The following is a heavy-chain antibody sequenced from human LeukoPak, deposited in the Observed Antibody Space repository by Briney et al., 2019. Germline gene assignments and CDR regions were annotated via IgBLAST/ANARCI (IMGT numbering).Heavy chain of an antibody. Sequence: GRSLRLSCAASGFTFDDYAMHWVRQAPGKGLEWVSGISWNSGSIGYADSVKGRFTISRDNAKNSLYLQMNSLRAEDTALYYCAEGSDEGISGIDYWGQGTLVTVSS. D-gene: IGHD3-3*02. J-gene: IGHJ4*02. CDR1: GFTFDDYA. CDR3: AEGSDEGISGIDY. CDR2: ISWNSGSI. V-gene: IGHV3-9*01.